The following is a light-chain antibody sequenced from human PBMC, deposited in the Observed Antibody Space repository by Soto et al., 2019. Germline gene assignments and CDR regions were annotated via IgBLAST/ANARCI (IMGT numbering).Light chain of an antibody. V-gene: IGLV1-51*01. Sequence: QSVLTPPASLSAAPGQKVTISCAGSSSNIGNNYVSWYQQLPVTAPKLLIYDNNKRPSGIPDRFSGSKSGTSATLGITGLQTGDEADYYCGTWDSSLSAVVFGGGTKVTVL. CDR3: GTWDSSLSAVV. J-gene: IGLJ2*01. CDR1: SSNIGNNY. CDR2: DNN.